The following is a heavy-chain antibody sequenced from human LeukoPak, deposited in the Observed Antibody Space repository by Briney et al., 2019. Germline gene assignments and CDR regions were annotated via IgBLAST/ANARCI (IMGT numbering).Heavy chain of an antibody. CDR1: GGTFSSYA. CDR2: IIPIFGTA. D-gene: IGHD3-16*01. CDR3: ARAGGGGDTHYYFDY. J-gene: IGHJ4*02. Sequence: GASVKVSCKASGGTFSSYAISWVRQAPGQGLEWMGRIIPIFGTANYAQKFQGRVTIITDESTSTAYMELSSLRSEDTAVYYCARAGGGGDTHYYFDYGGQGTLVTVSS. V-gene: IGHV1-69*05.